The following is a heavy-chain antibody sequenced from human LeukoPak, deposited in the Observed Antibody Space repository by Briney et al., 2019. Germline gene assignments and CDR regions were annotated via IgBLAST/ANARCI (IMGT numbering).Heavy chain of an antibody. J-gene: IGHJ4*02. V-gene: IGHV3-48*01. D-gene: IGHD4-23*01. CDR1: GFTFSSYS. Sequence: GGSLRLSCAASGFTFSSYSMNWVRQAPGKGLEWVSYISSSSSTIYYADSVKGRFTISRDNAKNSLYLQMNSLRAEDTAVYYCARSPPTSTVVYFDYWGQGTLVTVSS. CDR3: ARSPPTSTVVYFDY. CDR2: ISSSSSTI.